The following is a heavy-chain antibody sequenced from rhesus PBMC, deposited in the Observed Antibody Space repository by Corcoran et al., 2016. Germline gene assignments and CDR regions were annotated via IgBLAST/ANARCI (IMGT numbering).Heavy chain of an antibody. CDR2: IGGRRGNT. D-gene: IGHD6-43*01. V-gene: IGHV4-65*02. CDR3: ARRMAAATYFDY. CDR1: GGSISSSNW. J-gene: IGHJ4*01. Sequence: QVQLQESGPGLVKPSETLSLTCAVSGGSISSSNWWSWIRQPPGKGLEWIGNIGGRRGNTSSNPALKSRVTISKDTSKNQSSLKLSSVTAADTAVYYCARRMAAATYFDYWGQGVLVTVSS.